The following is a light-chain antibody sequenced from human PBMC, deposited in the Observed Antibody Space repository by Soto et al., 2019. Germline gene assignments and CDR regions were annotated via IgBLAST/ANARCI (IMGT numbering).Light chain of an antibody. CDR1: SSDVGGFNY. J-gene: IGLJ1*01. V-gene: IGLV2-8*01. CDR3: SSYAVTTVFV. CDR2: EVN. Sequence: QSVLTQPPSASGSPGQSVTISCSGTSSDVGGFNYVSWYQQHPGRAPKVLIYEVNKRPSGVPDRFSGSKSGSTASLTVSGLQAEDEAEYYCSSYAVTTVFVFGTGTKVTVL.